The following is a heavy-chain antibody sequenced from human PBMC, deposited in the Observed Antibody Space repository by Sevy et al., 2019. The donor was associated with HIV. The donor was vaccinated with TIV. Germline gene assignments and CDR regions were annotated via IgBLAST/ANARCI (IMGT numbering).Heavy chain of an antibody. CDR3: ARGQSYSNYALFDY. V-gene: IGHV3-23*01. D-gene: IGHD4-4*01. Sequence: GGSLRLSCAASVFTFSNYAMSWVRQAPGKGLEWVSTISGSGGKTYYADSVKGRFTISRDNSKNTLYLQMNSLRADDTAVYYCARGQSYSNYALFDYWGQGTLVTVSS. CDR2: ISGSGGKT. J-gene: IGHJ4*02. CDR1: VFTFSNYA.